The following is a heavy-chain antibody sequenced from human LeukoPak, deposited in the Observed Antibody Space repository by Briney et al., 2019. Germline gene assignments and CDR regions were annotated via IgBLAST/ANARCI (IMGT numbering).Heavy chain of an antibody. V-gene: IGHV4-59*01. CDR3: ARVPWDSSSSVFDY. CDR1: GGSISSYY. CDR2: IYYSGST. Sequence: SETLSLTCTVSGGSISSYYWSWIRQPPGKGLEWIGYIYYSGSTNYNPSLKSRVTISVDTSKNQFSLKLSSVTAADTAVYYCARVPWDSSSSVFDYWGQGTLVTVSS. D-gene: IGHD6-6*01. J-gene: IGHJ4*02.